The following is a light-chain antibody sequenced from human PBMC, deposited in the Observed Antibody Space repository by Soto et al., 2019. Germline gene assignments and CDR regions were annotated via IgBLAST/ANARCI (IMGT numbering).Light chain of an antibody. J-gene: IGLJ1*01. V-gene: IGLV2-8*01. Sequence: QSALTQPPSASGYPGQSVTISCTGTSSDVGKYDYVSWFQHHPCRAPKLMIYEVNKRPSGVPDRLPGSKSGNTASLTVAGLQAEDEAESYRRSCAGRDTVFGTGTEATVL. CDR3: RSCAGRDTV. CDR2: EVN. CDR1: SSDVGKYDY.